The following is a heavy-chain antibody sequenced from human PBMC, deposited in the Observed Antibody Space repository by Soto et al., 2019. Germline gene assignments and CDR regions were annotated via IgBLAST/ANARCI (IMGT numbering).Heavy chain of an antibody. CDR1: GFTFSSNA. Sequence: EVHLLESGGGLVQPGGSLRLSCAASGFTFSSNAMTWVRQAPGKGLEWVSFISPNSGTTYFADSVKGRFTIFRDNSKTTLYLQMNSLRAEDTAVYYCAKASSISWGVFDYWGQGTLITVSS. CDR3: AKASSISWGVFDY. D-gene: IGHD6-13*01. J-gene: IGHJ4*02. CDR2: ISPNSGTT. V-gene: IGHV3-23*01.